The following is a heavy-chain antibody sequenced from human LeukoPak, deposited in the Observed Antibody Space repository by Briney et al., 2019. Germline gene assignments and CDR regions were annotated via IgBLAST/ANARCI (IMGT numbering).Heavy chain of an antibody. D-gene: IGHD3-22*01. J-gene: IGHJ3*02. CDR1: GFTFGDYA. Sequence: GGSLRLSCTASGFTFGDYAMSWFRQAPGKGLEWVGFIRIKADGGTTEYAASVKRRFTISRDDSKSIAYLQMNSLKAEDTAVYYCTREVVVVIAFDIWGQGTMVTVSS. CDR3: TREVVVVIAFDI. V-gene: IGHV3-49*03. CDR2: IRIKADGGTT.